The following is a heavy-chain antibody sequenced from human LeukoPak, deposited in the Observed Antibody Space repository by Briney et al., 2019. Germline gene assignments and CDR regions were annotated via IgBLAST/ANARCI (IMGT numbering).Heavy chain of an antibody. CDR3: ARTYYDFWGGGWFDP. CDR2: IYTSGST. Sequence: NTSETLSLTCTVSGDSISSYYWSWIRQPAGKGLEWIGRIYTSGSTNYNPSLKSRVTISVDTSKNQFSLKLSSVTAADTAVYYCARTYYDFWGGGWFDPWGQGTLVTVSS. D-gene: IGHD3-3*01. J-gene: IGHJ5*02. V-gene: IGHV4-4*07. CDR1: GDSISSYY.